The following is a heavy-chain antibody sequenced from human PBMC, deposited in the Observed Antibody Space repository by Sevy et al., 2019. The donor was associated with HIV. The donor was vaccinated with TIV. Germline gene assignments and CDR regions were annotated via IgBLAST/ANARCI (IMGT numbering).Heavy chain of an antibody. CDR3: ARVSWYSSGWLWFDP. CDR1: GGSISSSKYY. V-gene: IGHV4-39*01. D-gene: IGHD6-19*01. J-gene: IGHJ5*02. Sequence: SETLSLTCTVSGGSISSSKYYWGWIRQPPGKGLDWIGSIYYSGSTYYNPSLKGRVTISVDTSKNQFSLKLSSVTAADTAVYYCARVSWYSSGWLWFDPWGQGTLVTVSS. CDR2: IYYSGST.